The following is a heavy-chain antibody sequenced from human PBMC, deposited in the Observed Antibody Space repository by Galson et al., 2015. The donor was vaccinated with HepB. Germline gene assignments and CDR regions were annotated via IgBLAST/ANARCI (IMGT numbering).Heavy chain of an antibody. D-gene: IGHD3-10*01. V-gene: IGHV3-64D*06. J-gene: IGHJ6*02. CDR1: GSFSTYF. CDR3: ARDLQMATSGRLRNYYGMDV. CDR2: ISSIGDNT. Sequence: SLRLSCAASGSFSTYFMHWVRQAPGKGLELVSTISSIGDNTYYGDSVKGRFTISRDNSKNTLYLQMSSLRVEDTAVYFCARDLQMATSGRLRNYYGMDVWGQGTTVTVSS.